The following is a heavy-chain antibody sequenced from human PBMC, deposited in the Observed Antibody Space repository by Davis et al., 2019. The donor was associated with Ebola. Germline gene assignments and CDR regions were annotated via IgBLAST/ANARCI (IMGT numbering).Heavy chain of an antibody. J-gene: IGHJ4*02. CDR3: ARQESLYGHIDY. CDR1: GYSFTTYW. D-gene: IGHD3-10*01. Sequence: GESLKISCKGSGYSFTTYWIAWVRQTPAKGLEWMGIIYPGDSDTRYSPSFEGQVTISVDRYISTAYLQWSSLKASDIAMYYCARQESLYGHIDYWGQGTLVTVSS. CDR2: IYPGDSDT. V-gene: IGHV5-51*01.